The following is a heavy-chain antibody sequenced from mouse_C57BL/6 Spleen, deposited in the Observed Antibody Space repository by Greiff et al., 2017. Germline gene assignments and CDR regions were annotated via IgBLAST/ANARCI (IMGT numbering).Heavy chain of an antibody. CDR3: ARGRYYGSSPYWCFDV. CDR1: GYTFTGYW. D-gene: IGHD1-1*01. V-gene: IGHV1-9*01. Sequence: VQLKESGAELMKPGASVKLSCKATGYTFTGYWIEWVKQRPGHGLEWIGEILPGSGSTNYNEKFKGKATFTSDTSSNTAYMQLSSLTTEDSAIYYWARGRYYGSSPYWCFDVWGTGTTVTVSS. J-gene: IGHJ1*03. CDR2: ILPGSGST.